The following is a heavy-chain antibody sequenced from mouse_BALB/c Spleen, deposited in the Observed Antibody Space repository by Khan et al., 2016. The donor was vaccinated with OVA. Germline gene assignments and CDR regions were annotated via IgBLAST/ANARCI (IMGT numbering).Heavy chain of an antibody. CDR3: VRDGAYHRTDGWFAY. V-gene: IGHV1-4*01. Sequence: VQLQQSGAELARPGASVKRFCKASGYTFTSYTIHWIKLRPGQGLEWIGYINPSNGYTNYNQKFKDKATLTADKSSTTAYMELSSLTSDDSELYKWVRDGAYHRTDGWFAYRGQGTLVAVSA. J-gene: IGHJ3*01. CDR2: INPSNGYT. D-gene: IGHD2-14*01. CDR1: GYTFTSYT.